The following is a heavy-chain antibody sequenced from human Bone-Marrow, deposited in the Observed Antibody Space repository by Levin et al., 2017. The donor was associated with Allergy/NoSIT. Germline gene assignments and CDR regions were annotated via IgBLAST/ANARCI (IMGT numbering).Heavy chain of an antibody. CDR3: LVSAGGFDS. CDR2: INPGDGST. V-gene: IGHV1-46*01. CDR1: GYTFANFY. J-gene: IGHJ4*02. Sequence: GESLKISCKASGYTFANFYVHWVRQAPGQGLEWMGFINPGDGSTNYAQRFQGRVTMTSDTSTSTAYMQLTSLRYDDTAVFYCLVSAGGFDSWGQGTLVTVSS. D-gene: IGHD2-15*01.